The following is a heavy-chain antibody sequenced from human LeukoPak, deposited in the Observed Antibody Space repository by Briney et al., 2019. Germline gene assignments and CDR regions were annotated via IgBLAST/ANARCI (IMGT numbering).Heavy chain of an antibody. CDR2: IYYSGST. J-gene: IGHJ4*02. CDR3: AVSAGDYFDY. V-gene: IGHV4-39*01. D-gene: IGHD3-10*01. CDR1: GGSISSNNYY. Sequence: SETLSLTCTVSGGSISSNNYYWGWIRPPPGKGLEWIGTIYYSGSTYYNPSLKSRVTISVDTSKNQFSLKLSSVTAADTAVYYCAVSAGDYFDYWGQGTLVIVSS.